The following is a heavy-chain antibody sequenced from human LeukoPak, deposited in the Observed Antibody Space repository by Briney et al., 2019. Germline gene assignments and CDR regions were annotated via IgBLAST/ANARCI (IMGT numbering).Heavy chain of an antibody. CDR2: INHSGST. CDR1: GGSFSGYY. D-gene: IGHD6-13*01. V-gene: IGHV4-34*01. J-gene: IGHJ4*02. CDR3: ASGRSSSHS. Sequence: PSETLSLTCAVYGGSFSGYYWSWIRQPPGKGLEWIGEINHSGSTNYNPSLKSRVTISVDTSRNQFSLKLSSVTAADTAVYYCASGRSSSHSWGQGTLVTVSS.